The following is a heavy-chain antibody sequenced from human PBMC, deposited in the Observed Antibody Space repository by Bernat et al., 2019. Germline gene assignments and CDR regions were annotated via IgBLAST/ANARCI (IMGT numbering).Heavy chain of an antibody. J-gene: IGHJ5*02. Sequence: QVQLQESGPGLVKSSQTLSLTCTVSGGSISSGGYYWSWIRQHPGKGLEWIGYIYYSGSTYYNPSLKSRVTISVDTSKNQFSLKLSSVTAADTAVYYCARWTRGGTANTKFDPWGQGTLVTVSS. CDR1: GGSISSGGYY. CDR2: IYYSGST. CDR3: ARWTRGGTANTKFDP. D-gene: IGHD5-18*01. V-gene: IGHV4-31*03.